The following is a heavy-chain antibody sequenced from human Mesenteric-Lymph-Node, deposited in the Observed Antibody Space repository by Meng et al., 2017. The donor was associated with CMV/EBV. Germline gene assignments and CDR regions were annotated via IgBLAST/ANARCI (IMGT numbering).Heavy chain of an antibody. Sequence: GGSLRLSCAASGFTFSSYSMNWVRQAPGKGLEWVSYISSSSNTIYYADSVKGRFTISRDNAKNSLYLQMNSLRAGDTAVYYCARDWGKIVLMVYAQDNDYWGQGTLVTVSS. CDR1: GFTFSSYS. J-gene: IGHJ4*02. D-gene: IGHD2-8*01. V-gene: IGHV3-48*04. CDR2: ISSSSNTI. CDR3: ARDWGKIVLMVYAQDNDY.